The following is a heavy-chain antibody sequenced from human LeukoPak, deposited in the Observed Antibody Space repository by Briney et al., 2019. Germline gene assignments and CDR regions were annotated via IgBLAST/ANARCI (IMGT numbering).Heavy chain of an antibody. Sequence: GRSLRLSCAASGFTFDDYAMHWVRQAPGKGLEWVSGISRNSGSIGYADSVKGRFTISRDNAKNSLYLQMNSLTAEDTALYYCARGFRDGPLYGMDVWGQGTTVTVSS. CDR3: ARGFRDGPLYGMDV. D-gene: IGHD2-15*01. CDR2: ISRNSGSI. J-gene: IGHJ6*02. V-gene: IGHV3-9*01. CDR1: GFTFDDYA.